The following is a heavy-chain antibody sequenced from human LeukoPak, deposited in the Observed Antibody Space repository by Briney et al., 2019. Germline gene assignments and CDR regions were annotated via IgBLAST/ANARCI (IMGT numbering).Heavy chain of an antibody. V-gene: IGHV4-34*01. Sequence: SSETLSLTCAVYGGSFSGYYWSWIRQPPGKGLEWIGEINHSGSTNYNPSLKSRVTISVDTSKNQFSLKLSSVTAADTAVYYCARAPAARSLKSLLDYWGQGTLVTVSS. D-gene: IGHD6-25*01. CDR3: ARAPAARSLKSLLDY. CDR1: GGSFSGYY. J-gene: IGHJ4*02. CDR2: INHSGST.